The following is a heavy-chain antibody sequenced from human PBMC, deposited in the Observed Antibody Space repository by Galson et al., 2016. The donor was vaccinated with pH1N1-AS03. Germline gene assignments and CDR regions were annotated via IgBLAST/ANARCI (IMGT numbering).Heavy chain of an antibody. Sequence: CAASGFTFSSYVMSWVRQAPGKGLEWVSGISGSGNRTNYADSLKGWFTISRDNSKNTVYLQMNSLRADDSAIYYSAKHSLSILLAVPVLVDYWGQGTVVTVSS. V-gene: IGHV3-23*01. CDR1: GFTFSSYV. D-gene: IGHD2-2*01. J-gene: IGHJ4*02. CDR2: ISGSGNRT. CDR3: AKHSLSILLAVPVLVDY.